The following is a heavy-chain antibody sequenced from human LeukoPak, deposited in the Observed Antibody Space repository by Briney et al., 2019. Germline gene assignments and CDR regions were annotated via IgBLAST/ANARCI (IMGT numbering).Heavy chain of an antibody. CDR1: GDSIGRYY. V-gene: IGHV4-4*08. Sequence: SETLSLTCTVSGDSIGRYYWSWIRQPPGKGLEWIGYINNSGGTSYNPSLKSRVTISLDTSKNQFSLKLNSVTTTDTAVYYCASQMSGTSVSYWGQGTLVTVSS. CDR2: INNSGGT. CDR3: ASQMSGTSVSY. D-gene: IGHD2-2*01. J-gene: IGHJ4*02.